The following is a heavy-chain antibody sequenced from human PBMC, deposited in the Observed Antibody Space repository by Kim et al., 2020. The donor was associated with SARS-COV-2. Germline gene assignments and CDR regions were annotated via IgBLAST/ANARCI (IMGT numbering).Heavy chain of an antibody. CDR2: IIPIFGTA. CDR3: AWQSYYGSGSFDY. CDR1: GGTFSSYA. D-gene: IGHD3-10*01. Sequence: SVKVSCKASGGTFSSYAISWVRQAPGQGLEWMGGIIPIFGTANYAQKFQGRVTITADESTSTAYMELSSLRSEDTAVYYCAWQSYYGSGSFDYWGQGTLVTVSS. V-gene: IGHV1-69*13. J-gene: IGHJ4*02.